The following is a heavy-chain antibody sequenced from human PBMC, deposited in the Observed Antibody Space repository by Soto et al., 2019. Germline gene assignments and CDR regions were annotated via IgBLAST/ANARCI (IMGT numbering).Heavy chain of an antibody. J-gene: IGHJ3*02. CDR2: IYYSGST. V-gene: IGHV4-39*01. CDR1: GGSISSSSHY. D-gene: IGHD3-22*01. Sequence: SETLSLTCTVSGGSISSSSHYWGWIRQPPGKGLEWIGSIYYSGSTNYNPSLKSRVTISVDTSKNQFSLKLSSVTAADTAVYYCARHLLLYYYDSSGYYLRDAFDIWGQGTMVT. CDR3: ARHLLLYYYDSSGYYLRDAFDI.